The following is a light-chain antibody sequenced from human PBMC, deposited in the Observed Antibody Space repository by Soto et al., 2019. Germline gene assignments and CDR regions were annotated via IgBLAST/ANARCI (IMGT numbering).Light chain of an antibody. Sequence: AIRMTQSPSSLSASTGDRVTITCRASQGISSYLAWYQQKPGKAPKLLIYAASTLQSGVPSRFSGSGSGTDFTLTISCLQSEDFATYYCQQYYSYPQITFGQGPRLEIK. J-gene: IGKJ5*01. CDR2: AAS. CDR1: QGISSY. V-gene: IGKV1-8*01. CDR3: QQYYSYPQIT.